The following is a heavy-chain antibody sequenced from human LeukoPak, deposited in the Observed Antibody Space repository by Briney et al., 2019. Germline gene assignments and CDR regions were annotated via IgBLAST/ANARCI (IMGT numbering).Heavy chain of an antibody. Sequence: GSLRLSCAASGFTFSNYGMTWVRQAPGKGLEWVSDISASGHSTEYADSVKGRFTTSRDNSKSTLYFQMNSLRAEDTAIYYCVGAWTWGQGTLVTVSS. CDR3: VGAWT. CDR1: GFTFSNYG. D-gene: IGHD4/OR15-4a*01. J-gene: IGHJ5*02. V-gene: IGHV3-23*01. CDR2: ISASGHST.